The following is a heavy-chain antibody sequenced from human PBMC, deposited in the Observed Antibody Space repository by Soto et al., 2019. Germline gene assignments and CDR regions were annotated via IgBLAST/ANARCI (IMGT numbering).Heavy chain of an antibody. CDR2: ISSNGGST. V-gene: IGHV3-64D*06. CDR1: GFTFSSYA. Sequence: GGSLRLACSASGFTFSSYAMHRVRQAPGKGLEYVSAISSNGGSTYYADSVKGRFTISRDNSKNTLYLQMSSLRAEDTAVYYCVKGSGYYYDSSGYHKPHDYYGMDVWGQGTTVTVSS. CDR3: VKGSGYYYDSSGYHKPHDYYGMDV. D-gene: IGHD3-22*01. J-gene: IGHJ6*02.